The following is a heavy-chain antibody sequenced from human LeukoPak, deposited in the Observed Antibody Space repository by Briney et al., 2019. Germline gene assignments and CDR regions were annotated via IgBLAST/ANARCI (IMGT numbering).Heavy chain of an antibody. Sequence: SETLSLTCAVYGGSFSGYYWSWIRQPPGKGLEWIGEINHSGSTNYNLSLKSRVTISVDTSKNQFSLNLSSVTAADTAVYYCARVFIGSCSSTSCYRASVLDYWGQGTLVTVSS. D-gene: IGHD2-2*02. J-gene: IGHJ4*02. V-gene: IGHV4-34*01. CDR3: ARVFIGSCSSTSCYRASVLDY. CDR1: GGSFSGYY. CDR2: INHSGST.